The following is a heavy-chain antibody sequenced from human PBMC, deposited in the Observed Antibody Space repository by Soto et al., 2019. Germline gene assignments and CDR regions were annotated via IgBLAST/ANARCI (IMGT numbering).Heavy chain of an antibody. CDR1: GYTFTSYG. D-gene: IGHD3-3*01. V-gene: IGHV1-18*01. J-gene: IGHJ4*02. Sequence: ASVKVSCKASGYTFTSYGISWVRQAPGQGLEWMGWISAYNGNTNYAQKLQGRVTMTTDTSTSTAYMELRSLRSDDTAVYYCARGVYDFCSRYWIAYWGQGTLVTVSS. CDR2: ISAYNGNT. CDR3: ARGVYDFCSRYWIAY.